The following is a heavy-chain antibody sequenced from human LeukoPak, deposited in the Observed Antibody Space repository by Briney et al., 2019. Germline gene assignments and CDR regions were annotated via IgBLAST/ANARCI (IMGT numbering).Heavy chain of an antibody. V-gene: IGHV4-34*01. J-gene: IGHJ3*02. D-gene: IGHD3-10*01. Sequence: PSETLSLTCAVYGGSFSGYYWSWLRQPPGKGLEWIGEINHSGSTNYNPSLKSRVTISVDTSKNQFSLKLSSVTAADTAVYYCARGHASTLLRGVNIDIWGQGTMVTVSS. CDR2: INHSGST. CDR3: ARGHASTLLRGVNIDI. CDR1: GGSFSGYY.